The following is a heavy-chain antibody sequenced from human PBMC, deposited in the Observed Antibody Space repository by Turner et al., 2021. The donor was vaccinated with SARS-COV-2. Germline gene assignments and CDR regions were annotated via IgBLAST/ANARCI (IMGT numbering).Heavy chain of an antibody. CDR2: SSKSTSSI. J-gene: IGHJ6*02. Sequence: EVQLVESGGGLVQPGGSLRLSCAASGFTFSSYIMNWVRQAPGKGLEWVSFSSKSTSSIYNADSVRGRFTISRDNAENSLYLQMNSLRAEDTAVYYCAREITASTYAMDVWGQGTTVTVSS. CDR1: GFTFSSYI. D-gene: IGHD3-10*01. V-gene: IGHV3-48*01. CDR3: AREITASTYAMDV.